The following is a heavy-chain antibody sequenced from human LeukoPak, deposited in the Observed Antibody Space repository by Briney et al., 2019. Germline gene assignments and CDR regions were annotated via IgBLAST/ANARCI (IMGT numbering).Heavy chain of an antibody. V-gene: IGHV3-23*01. D-gene: IGHD5-24*01. CDR1: GFTFSSYA. J-gene: IGHJ4*02. Sequence: GGSLRLSCAASGFTFSSYAMSWVRQAPGKGLEWVSAISGSGGSTYYADSVKGRFTISRDNSKNTLYLQMNSLRAEDMAVYYCAKGLGWLQLGGFDYWGQGTLVTVSS. CDR2: ISGSGGST. CDR3: AKGLGWLQLGGFDY.